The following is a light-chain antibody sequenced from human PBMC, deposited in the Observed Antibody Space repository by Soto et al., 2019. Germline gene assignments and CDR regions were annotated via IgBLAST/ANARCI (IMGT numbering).Light chain of an antibody. CDR2: EGS. CDR1: CSDIGTYNL. V-gene: IGLV2-23*01. CDR3: CSYAGSDTWV. J-gene: IGLJ2*01. Sequence: QSALTQPASVSGSPGQSITISCIGSCSDIGTYNLVSWYQHHPGKAPKLIIYEGSLRPSGISYRFSASKSGNTASLTISGLQAEDEADYHCCSYAGSDTWVFGGGTKLTVL.